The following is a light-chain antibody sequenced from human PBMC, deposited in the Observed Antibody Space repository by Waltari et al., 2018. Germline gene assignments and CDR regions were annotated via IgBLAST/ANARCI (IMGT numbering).Light chain of an antibody. CDR1: QSISSF. V-gene: IGKV1-39*01. Sequence: DIQMTQSPSSLSASVGERVTITCRASQSISSFLNWYQQKPGKAPKLLIYAASSLQSGVPSRFSGSGSGTDFTLTISSLHPEDFATYYCQQSYRTPLTFGGGTKVDIK. CDR2: AAS. J-gene: IGKJ4*01. CDR3: QQSYRTPLT.